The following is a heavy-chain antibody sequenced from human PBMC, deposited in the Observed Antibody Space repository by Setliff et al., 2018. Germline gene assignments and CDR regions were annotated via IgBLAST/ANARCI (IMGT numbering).Heavy chain of an antibody. D-gene: IGHD2-8*01. Sequence: PSETLSLTCTVSGGSTSSSYWTWIRQPPGKGLEWIGHIQTSGTTNYNPSLKSRVTISVDTSKNQFSLKLSAVTAADTAVYFCAREDGPNYYYYYMDIWGKGTTVTVSS. CDR3: AREDGPNYYYYYMDI. V-gene: IGHV4-4*08. J-gene: IGHJ6*03. CDR1: GGSTSSSY. CDR2: IQTSGTT.